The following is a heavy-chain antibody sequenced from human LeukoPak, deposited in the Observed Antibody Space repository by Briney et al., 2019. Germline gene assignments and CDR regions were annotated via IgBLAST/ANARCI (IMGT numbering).Heavy chain of an antibody. CDR3: ARSGRPTSWFDP. D-gene: IGHD5-12*01. Sequence: SETLSLTCAVYGGPFSGYYWSWIRQPPGKGLEWIGEINHSGSTNYNPSLKSRVTISVDTSKNQFSLKLSSVTAADTAVYYCARSGRPTSWFDPWGQGTLVTVSS. V-gene: IGHV4-34*01. CDR1: GGPFSGYY. CDR2: INHSGST. J-gene: IGHJ5*02.